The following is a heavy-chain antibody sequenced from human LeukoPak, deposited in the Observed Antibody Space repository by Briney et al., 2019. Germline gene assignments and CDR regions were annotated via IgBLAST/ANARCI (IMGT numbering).Heavy chain of an antibody. CDR1: GGSISSGGYY. J-gene: IGHJ5*02. D-gene: IGHD5-18*01. CDR3: ARGKIKDTTFDP. V-gene: IGHV4-31*03. CDR2: IYYSGST. Sequence: ASETLSLTCTVSGGSISSGGYYWSWIRQHPGKGLEWIGYIYYSGSTYYNPSLKSRVTISVDTSKNQFSLKLSSVTAADTAVYYCARGKIKDTTFDPWGQGTLVTVSS.